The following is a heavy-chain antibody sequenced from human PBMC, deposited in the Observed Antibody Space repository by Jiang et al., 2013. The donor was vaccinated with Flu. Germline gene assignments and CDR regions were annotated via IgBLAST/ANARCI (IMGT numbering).Heavy chain of an antibody. V-gene: IGHV1-2*06. D-gene: IGHD1-26*01. CDR3: ARRGSSKESYYFDY. Sequence: MGRINPKSGGTNYAQKFQGRVTMTRDTSISTAYMELSRLRSDDTAVYYCARRGSSKESYYFDYWGQGTLVTVSS. J-gene: IGHJ4*02. CDR2: INPKSGGT.